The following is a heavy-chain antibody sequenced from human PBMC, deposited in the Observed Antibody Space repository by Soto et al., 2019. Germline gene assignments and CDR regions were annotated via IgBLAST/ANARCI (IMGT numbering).Heavy chain of an antibody. CDR3: ARGDYDFWSGPLDY. CDR2: IYYSGST. V-gene: IGHV4-59*01. J-gene: IGHJ4*03. D-gene: IGHD3-3*01. CDR1: GGSISSYY. Sequence: SETLSLTCTVSGGSISSYYWSWIRQPPGKGLEWIGYIYYSGSTYYNPSLKSRVNKSVDTSKNQFSLKLSSVTAADTAVYYCARGDYDFWSGPLDYWGQGTTVTVSS.